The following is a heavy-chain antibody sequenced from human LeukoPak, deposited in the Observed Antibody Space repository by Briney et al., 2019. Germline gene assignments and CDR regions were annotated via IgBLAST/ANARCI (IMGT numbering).Heavy chain of an antibody. CDR2: MNPNSGNT. Sequence: APVKVSCKASGYTFTSYDINWVRQATGQGLEWMGWMNPNSGNTGYAQKFQGRVTMTRNTSISTAYMELSSLRSEDTAVYYCARGDVDIVATIWGYWGQGTLVTVSS. D-gene: IGHD5-12*01. J-gene: IGHJ4*02. CDR3: ARGDVDIVATIWGY. CDR1: GYTFTSYD. V-gene: IGHV1-8*01.